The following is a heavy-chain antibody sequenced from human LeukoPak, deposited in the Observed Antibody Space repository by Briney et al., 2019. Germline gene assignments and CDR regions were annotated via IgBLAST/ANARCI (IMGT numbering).Heavy chain of an antibody. D-gene: IGHD5/OR15-5a*01. CDR2: IYYSGST. CDR3: AAREAGSTKRGFRYYYYYMDV. J-gene: IGHJ6*03. CDR1: GGSISSGSYY. V-gene: IGHV4-39*01. Sequence: SETLSLTCTVSGGSISSGSYYWGWIRQPPGKGLEWIGSIYYSGSTYYNPSLKSRVTISVDTSKNQFSLKLSSVTAADTAVYYCAAREAGSTKRGFRYYYYYMDVWGKGTTVTVSS.